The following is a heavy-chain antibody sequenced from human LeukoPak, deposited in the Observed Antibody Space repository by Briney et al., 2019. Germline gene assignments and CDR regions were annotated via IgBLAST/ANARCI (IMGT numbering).Heavy chain of an antibody. Sequence: PGGSLRLSCAASGFALSGHGMHWVRQAPGKGLEWVSAISGSGGSTYYADSVKGRFTISRDNSKNTLYLQMNSLRAEDTAVYYCAKASAYGSGSYYDDYWGQGTLVTVSS. J-gene: IGHJ4*02. V-gene: IGHV3-23*01. CDR3: AKASAYGSGSYYDDY. CDR1: GFALSGHG. D-gene: IGHD3-10*01. CDR2: ISGSGGST.